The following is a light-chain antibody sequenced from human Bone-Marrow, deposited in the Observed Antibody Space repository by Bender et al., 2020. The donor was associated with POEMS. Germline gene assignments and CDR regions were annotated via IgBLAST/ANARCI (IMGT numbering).Light chain of an antibody. CDR3: AAWDDSLNGWV. CDR2: SNI. Sequence: QSVLTQPPSASGTPGQRVTISCSGGSSNIGAHAVNWYQHLPGTAPKLLIYSNIQRPSGVPDRFSGSKSGTSASLAISGLQSEDEAHYYCAAWDDSLNGWVFGGGTKLTVL. CDR1: SSNIGAHA. J-gene: IGLJ3*02. V-gene: IGLV1-44*01.